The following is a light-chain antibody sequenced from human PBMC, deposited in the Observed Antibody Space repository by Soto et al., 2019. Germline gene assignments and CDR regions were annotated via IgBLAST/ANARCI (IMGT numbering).Light chain of an antibody. CDR3: QYYGDSPPTIT. CDR1: QSVSANY. V-gene: IGKV3-20*01. J-gene: IGKJ4*01. Sequence: DIVLTQSPGTRYLSPGERVILSCRASQSVSANYLAWYQQRAGQAPRLLIYGASSRATDIPDKFSGSGSGTDFTFTISRLEPEDFAVYFCQYYGDSPPTITFGGGTKVEI. CDR2: GAS.